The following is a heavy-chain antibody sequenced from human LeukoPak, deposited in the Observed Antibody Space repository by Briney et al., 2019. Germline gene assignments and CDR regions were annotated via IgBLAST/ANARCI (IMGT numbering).Heavy chain of an antibody. CDR1: GFTFSSFG. V-gene: IGHV3-30*18. Sequence: PGGSLRLSCAASGFTFSSFGMHWVRQAPGKGLEWVAVISYDGSNKYYADSVKGRFTISRDNSKNTLYLQMNSLRAEDTAVYYCAKGLWFGELFSHDYWGQGTLVTVSS. CDR3: AKGLWFGELFSHDY. J-gene: IGHJ4*02. D-gene: IGHD3-10*01. CDR2: ISYDGSNK.